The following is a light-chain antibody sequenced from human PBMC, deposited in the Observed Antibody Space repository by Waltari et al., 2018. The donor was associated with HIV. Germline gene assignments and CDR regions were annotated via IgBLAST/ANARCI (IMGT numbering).Light chain of an antibody. CDR3: QQRDSWPRGIT. J-gene: IGKJ5*01. CDR1: QNITTN. Sequence: EIVMTQSPATLSVSPGERATLSCRASQNITTNLAWYQHKPGQVPRLLIYDASKRATGIPARFSGSGSGTEFTLTISNLEPEDFGVYYCQQRDSWPRGITFGQGTRLEIQ. V-gene: IGKV3-11*01. CDR2: DAS.